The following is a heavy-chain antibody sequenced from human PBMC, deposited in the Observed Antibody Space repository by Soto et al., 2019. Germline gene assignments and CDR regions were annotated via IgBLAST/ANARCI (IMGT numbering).Heavy chain of an antibody. CDR2: ISGSGGST. D-gene: IGHD3-16*02. CDR3: AKDSAYDYIWGSYRWYYFDY. Sequence: EVQLLESGGGLVQPGGSLRLSCAASGFTFSSYAMSWVGQAPGKGLEWVSAISGSGGSTYYADSVKGRFTISRDNSENTLYLQMNSLRAEETAVYYCAKDSAYDYIWGSYRWYYFDYWGQGTLVTVSS. CDR1: GFTFSSYA. V-gene: IGHV3-23*01. J-gene: IGHJ4*02.